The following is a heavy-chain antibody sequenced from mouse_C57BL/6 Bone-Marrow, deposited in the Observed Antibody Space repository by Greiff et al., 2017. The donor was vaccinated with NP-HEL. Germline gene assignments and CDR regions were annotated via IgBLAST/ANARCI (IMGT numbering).Heavy chain of an antibody. V-gene: IGHV1-66*01. CDR3: ARPSSTMVTAWFAY. D-gene: IGHD2-1*01. CDR1: GYSFTSYY. Sequence: VQLQQSGPELVKPGASVKISCKASGYSFTSYYIHWVKQRPGQGLEWIGWIYPGSGNTKYNEKFKGKATLTADTSSSTAYMQLSSLTSEDSAVYYCARPSSTMVTAWFAYWGQGTLVTVSA. CDR2: IYPGSGNT. J-gene: IGHJ3*01.